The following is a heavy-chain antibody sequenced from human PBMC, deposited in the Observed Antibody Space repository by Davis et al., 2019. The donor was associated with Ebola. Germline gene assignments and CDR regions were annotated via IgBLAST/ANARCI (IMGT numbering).Heavy chain of an antibody. Sequence: GESLKISCMGSGYTFTNYWIGWVRQMPGRGMEWLGIISPGDSDTRYSPSFQGQVTISADKSVNTAYLHWSSLKASDTAMYYCARQGYCNRTSCNSWFDPWGQGTLVTVSS. V-gene: IGHV5-51*01. D-gene: IGHD2-2*01. J-gene: IGHJ5*02. CDR2: ISPGDSDT. CDR3: ARQGYCNRTSCNSWFDP. CDR1: GYTFTNYW.